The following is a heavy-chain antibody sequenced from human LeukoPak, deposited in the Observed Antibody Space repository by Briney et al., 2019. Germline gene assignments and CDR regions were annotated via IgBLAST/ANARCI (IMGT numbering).Heavy chain of an antibody. J-gene: IGHJ4*02. Sequence: GASVSVSCKASGYTITAYYMHWVRQAPGQGLEWMGWINPNSGGTNYAQKFQGRVTMTRDTSINTAYMELSRLRSDDTALYYCARGFGGAGKVIDYWGQGTLVTVSS. CDR3: ARGFGGAGKVIDY. CDR1: GYTITAYY. CDR2: INPNSGGT. V-gene: IGHV1-2*02. D-gene: IGHD3-16*01.